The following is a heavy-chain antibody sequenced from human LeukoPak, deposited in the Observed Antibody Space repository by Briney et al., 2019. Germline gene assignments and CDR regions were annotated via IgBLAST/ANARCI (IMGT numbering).Heavy chain of an antibody. Sequence: PGGSLRLSCSASGFTFSNYAMYWVRQAPGKGLEYVSAISSIGGSTYYADSVKGRFTISRDNSKNTLYLQMSSLRAEDTAVYYCVKGAYGGYDSRLFDYWGQGTLVTVSS. CDR3: VKGAYGGYDSRLFDY. CDR1: GFTFSNYA. CDR2: ISSIGGST. J-gene: IGHJ4*02. D-gene: IGHD5-12*01. V-gene: IGHV3-64D*06.